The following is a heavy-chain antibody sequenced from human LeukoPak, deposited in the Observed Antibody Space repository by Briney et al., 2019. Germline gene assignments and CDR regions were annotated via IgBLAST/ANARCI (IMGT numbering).Heavy chain of an antibody. Sequence: GGSLRLSCAASGFTFSSYTMNWVRQAPGKGLEWVSIISSGSSYIHYADSVKGRFTISRDNAKNSLYLQMNSLRAEDTAVYYCASLVVTGVRQHWGQGTLVTVSS. CDR3: ASLVVTGVRQH. CDR1: GFTFSSYT. CDR2: ISSGSSYI. D-gene: IGHD2-15*01. J-gene: IGHJ1*01. V-gene: IGHV3-21*01.